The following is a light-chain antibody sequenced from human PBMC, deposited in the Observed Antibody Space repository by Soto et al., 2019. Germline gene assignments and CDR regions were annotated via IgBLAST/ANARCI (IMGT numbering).Light chain of an antibody. Sequence: EIVMTQSPATLSVSPGERATLSCRASQSVSSNLAWYQQKPGQAPRLLIYGAFTRATGVPHRFSGSGSGTDFTLTINRLEPEDFAVYYCQQYDSSPITFGQGTRLEI. CDR1: QSVSSN. CDR3: QQYDSSPIT. V-gene: IGKV3D-15*02. J-gene: IGKJ5*01. CDR2: GAF.